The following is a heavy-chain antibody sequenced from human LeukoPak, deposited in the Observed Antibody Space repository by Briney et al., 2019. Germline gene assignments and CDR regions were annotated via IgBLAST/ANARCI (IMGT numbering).Heavy chain of an antibody. J-gene: IGHJ4*02. CDR1: GFTFSSYA. Sequence: PGGSLRLSCAASGFTFSSYAMSWVRQAPGKGLDGVSAISGSGGSTYYADSVKGRFTISRDNSKNTLYLQMNSLRAEDTAVYYCANSYGSGSYYNEIDYFDYWGQGTLVTVSS. D-gene: IGHD3-10*01. V-gene: IGHV3-23*01. CDR2: ISGSGGST. CDR3: ANSYGSGSYYNEIDYFDY.